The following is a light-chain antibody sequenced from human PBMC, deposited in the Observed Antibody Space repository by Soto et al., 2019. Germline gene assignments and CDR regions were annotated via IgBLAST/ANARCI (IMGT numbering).Light chain of an antibody. V-gene: IGKV1-8*01. CDR2: AAS. CDR3: LQYYSYPFT. CDR1: QGISSY. J-gene: IGKJ3*01. Sequence: AIRMTQSPSSFSASTGDRVTITCRASQGISSYLAWYQQKPGKAPKLLIYAASTLQSGVPSRFSGSGSGTDFTLTISCLQSEDFATYYCLQYYSYPFTFVPGTKVDIK.